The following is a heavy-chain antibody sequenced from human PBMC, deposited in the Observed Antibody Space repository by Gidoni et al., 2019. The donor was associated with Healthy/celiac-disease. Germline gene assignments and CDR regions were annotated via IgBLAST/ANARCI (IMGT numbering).Heavy chain of an antibody. CDR2: ISGSGGST. CDR1: GFTFSSYA. D-gene: IGHD3-3*01. J-gene: IGHJ4*02. V-gene: IGHV3-23*01. Sequence: EVQLLESGGGLVQPGGSLRLSGAASGFTFSSYAMSWVRQAPGKGLEWVSAISGSGGSTYYADSVKGRFTISRDNSKNTLYLQMNSLRAEDTAVYYCAKGASFGVVIIVPNFDYWGQGTLVTVSS. CDR3: AKGASFGVVIIVPNFDY.